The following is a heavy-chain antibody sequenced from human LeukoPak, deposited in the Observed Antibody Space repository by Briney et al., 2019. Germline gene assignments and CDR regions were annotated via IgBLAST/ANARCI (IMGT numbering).Heavy chain of an antibody. CDR2: ISGYNGNT. CDR1: GYTFTSYD. J-gene: IGHJ4*02. Sequence: ASVKVSCKASGYTFTSYDINWVRQAPRHGLEWMGWISGYNGNTNYAQKLQGRVTMTTDTSTSTAYMELRSLRSDDTAVYYCARGSTARYYYDRSGYYRGAFDYWGQGTLVTVSS. D-gene: IGHD3-22*01. V-gene: IGHV1-18*01. CDR3: ARGSTARYYYDRSGYYRGAFDY.